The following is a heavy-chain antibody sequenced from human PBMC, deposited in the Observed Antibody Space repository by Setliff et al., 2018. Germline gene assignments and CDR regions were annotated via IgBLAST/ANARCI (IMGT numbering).Heavy chain of an antibody. J-gene: IGHJ4*02. CDR1: GYTFTSYG. Sequence: SCKASGYTFTSYGFSWVRQAPGQGLEWVSMISGSAQTTYYADSVKGRFTISRDNSKNTVYLEMNSLRAEDTAVYYCAKRGPYCSGGTCHYYFDYWGQGTLVTVSS. D-gene: IGHD2-15*01. CDR2: ISGSAQTT. V-gene: IGHV3-23*01. CDR3: AKRGPYCSGGTCHYYFDY.